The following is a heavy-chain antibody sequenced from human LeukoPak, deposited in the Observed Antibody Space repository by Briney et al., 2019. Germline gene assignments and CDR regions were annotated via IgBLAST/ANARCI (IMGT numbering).Heavy chain of an antibody. V-gene: IGHV3-74*01. J-gene: IGHJ4*02. CDR3: ARNNWNAGGLHY. Sequence: GGSLRLSCAASGFTFSSYWMHWVRQAPGKGLVWVSRINSDGSSTSYADSVKGRFTISRDNAKNSLYLQMNSLRAEDTAVYYCARNNWNAGGLHYWGQGTLVTVSS. D-gene: IGHD1-20*01. CDR1: GFTFSSYW. CDR2: INSDGSST.